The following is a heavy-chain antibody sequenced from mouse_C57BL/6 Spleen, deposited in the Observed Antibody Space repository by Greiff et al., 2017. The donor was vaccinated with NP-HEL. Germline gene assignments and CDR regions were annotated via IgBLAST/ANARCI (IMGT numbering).Heavy chain of an antibody. J-gene: IGHJ1*03. CDR2: ISNGGGST. D-gene: IGHD1-1*01. CDR1: GFTFSDYY. Sequence: EVKLVESGGGLVQPGGSLKLSCAASGFTFSDYYMYWVRQTPEKRLEWVAYISNGGGSTYYPDTVKGRFTISRDNAKNTLYLQMSRLKSEDTAMYYCARPVGSSYGWYFDVWGTGTTVTVSS. V-gene: IGHV5-12*01. CDR3: ARPVGSSYGWYFDV.